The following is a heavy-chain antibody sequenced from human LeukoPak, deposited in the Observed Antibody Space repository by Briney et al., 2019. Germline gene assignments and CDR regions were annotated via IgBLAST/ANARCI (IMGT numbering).Heavy chain of an antibody. CDR2: ISSSGSTI. CDR3: AKDTYSSWEVSAFDI. J-gene: IGHJ3*02. CDR1: GFTFSDYY. V-gene: IGHV3-11*01. Sequence: GGSLRLSCAASGFTFSDYYMSWIRQAPGKGLEWVSYISSSGSTIYYADSVKGRFTISRDNAKNSLYLQMNSLRAEDMALYYCAKDTYSSWEVSAFDIWGQGTMVTVSS. D-gene: IGHD6-6*01.